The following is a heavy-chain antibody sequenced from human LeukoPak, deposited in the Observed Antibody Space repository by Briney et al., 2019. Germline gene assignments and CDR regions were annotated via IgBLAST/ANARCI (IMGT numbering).Heavy chain of an antibody. V-gene: IGHV3-15*01. D-gene: IGHD4-17*01. CDR3: ATEYYGANNY. CDR2: IRAKSAGGTT. Sequence: GGSLRLSCAASGLTFSIAWMSWVRQSPGKGLEWVGRIRAKSAGGTTEYPAPVKGRFSISRDDSKDTLYLQKDSLQTEDTAVYYCATEYYGANNYWGQGTLVTVSS. CDR1: GLTFSIAW. J-gene: IGHJ4*02.